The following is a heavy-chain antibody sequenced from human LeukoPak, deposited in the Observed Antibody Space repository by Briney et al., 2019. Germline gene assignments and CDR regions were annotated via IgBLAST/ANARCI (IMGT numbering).Heavy chain of an antibody. CDR1: GFTFSSYA. CDR3: AKTTTGYSSGRYPGWPVDY. Sequence: GGSLRLSCAASGFTFSSYAVSWVRQAPGKGLEWVSAISDSGGGTYYADSVKGRFTISRDNSEKMLYLQMNSLSTEDTAVYYCAKTTTGYSSGRYPGWPVDYWGQGTLVTVSS. J-gene: IGHJ4*02. D-gene: IGHD6-19*01. V-gene: IGHV3-23*01. CDR2: ISDSGGGT.